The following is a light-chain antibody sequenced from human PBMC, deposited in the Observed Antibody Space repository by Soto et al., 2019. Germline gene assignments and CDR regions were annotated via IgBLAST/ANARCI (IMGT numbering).Light chain of an antibody. Sequence: QSVLTQPASVSGSPGQSITSYCTGSSSDIGAYDYVSWYQQHSGRAPQLLIYDVSSRPSGVSSRFSGSKSGNTASLTISGLQADDASDYYCSSYSGSSARDYVFGTGTKVTVL. CDR1: SSDIGAYDY. V-gene: IGLV2-14*01. J-gene: IGLJ1*01. CDR3: SSYSGSSARDYV. CDR2: DVS.